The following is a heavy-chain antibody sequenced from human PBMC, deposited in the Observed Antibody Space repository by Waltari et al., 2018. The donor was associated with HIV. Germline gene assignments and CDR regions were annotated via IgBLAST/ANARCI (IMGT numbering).Heavy chain of an antibody. CDR1: GFTVSSNY. J-gene: IGHJ5*02. V-gene: IGHV3-53*01. D-gene: IGHD6-13*01. CDR2: IYSGGST. CDR3: AAELPQYGAAAGTFDP. Sequence: EVQLVESGGGLSQPGGSLRLSCAASGFTVSSNYMSWVRQAPGKGLEWVSVIYSGGSTYYADSVKGRFTISRDNSKNTLYLQMNSLRAEDTAVYYCAAELPQYGAAAGTFDPWGQGTLVTVSS.